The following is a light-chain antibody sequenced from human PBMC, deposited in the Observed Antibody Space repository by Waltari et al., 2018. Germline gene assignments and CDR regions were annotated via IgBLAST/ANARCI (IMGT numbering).Light chain of an antibody. CDR1: QGISSY. Sequence: AIRMTQSPSSLSASTGDRVPITCRASQGISSYLALYQQKPGQAPKLLIYAASTLQSGVPSRFSGSGAGTDFTLTISCLQSEDFATYYCQQYYSYPPTFGQGTKVEIK. V-gene: IGKV1-8*01. CDR3: QQYYSYPPT. CDR2: AAS. J-gene: IGKJ1*01.